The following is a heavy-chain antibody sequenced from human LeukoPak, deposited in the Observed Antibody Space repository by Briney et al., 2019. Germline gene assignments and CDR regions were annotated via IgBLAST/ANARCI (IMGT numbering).Heavy chain of an antibody. CDR3: ARDEGSGSWTLQRLTSPYDY. V-gene: IGHV1-18*01. CDR1: GYTFTDYG. Sequence: ASVKVSCKASGYTFTDYGFTWVRQAPGQGLEWMGWISALNGNANYAHKFRGRVTLTRDTSTGTAYMELRSLKSDDTAVYYCARDEGSGSWTLQRLTSPYDYWGQGTLVTVSS. J-gene: IGHJ4*02. D-gene: IGHD6-13*01. CDR2: ISALNGNA.